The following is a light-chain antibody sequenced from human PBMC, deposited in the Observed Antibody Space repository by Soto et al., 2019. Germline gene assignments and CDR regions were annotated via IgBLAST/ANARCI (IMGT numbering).Light chain of an antibody. Sequence: EIVLTQSPATLSLSPGKRATLSCRASQSVSSYLAWYQQKPGQAPRVLIYDASNRATGIPARFSGSGSGTDFTLTISSLEPEDFAVFYCQQRSNWPPEYTFGQGTKLEIK. V-gene: IGKV3-11*01. J-gene: IGKJ2*01. CDR2: DAS. CDR3: QQRSNWPPEYT. CDR1: QSVSSY.